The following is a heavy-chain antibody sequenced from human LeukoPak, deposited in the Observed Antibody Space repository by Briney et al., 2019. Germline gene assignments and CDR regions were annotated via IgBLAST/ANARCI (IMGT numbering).Heavy chain of an antibody. Sequence: SETLSLTCAVSGGSISSGGYSWSWIRQPPGKGLEWIGYIYHSGSTYYNSSLKSRVTISVDRSKNQFSLKLSSVTAADAAVYYCARAPQVDYDFNWFDPWGQGTLVTVSS. CDR1: GGSISSGGYS. V-gene: IGHV4-30-2*01. J-gene: IGHJ5*02. CDR2: IYHSGST. CDR3: ARAPQVDYDFNWFDP. D-gene: IGHD3-3*01.